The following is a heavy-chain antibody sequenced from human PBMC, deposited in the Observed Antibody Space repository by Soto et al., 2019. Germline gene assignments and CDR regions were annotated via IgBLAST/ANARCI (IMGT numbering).Heavy chain of an antibody. D-gene: IGHD1-26*01. Sequence: PSETLSLTCTVSGGSFSSYYWSWIRQSPGKGLEYIGYIYYSGSTNYNPSLKSRLIGSTNYNPSLRSRVTISGDTSKNQFSLNLSSVTAADTGVYYCARGVSAGVDYWGQGTRVTVSS. CDR1: GGSFSSYY. CDR3: ARGVSAGVDY. J-gene: IGHJ4*02. V-gene: IGHV4-59*01. CDR2: IYYSGST.